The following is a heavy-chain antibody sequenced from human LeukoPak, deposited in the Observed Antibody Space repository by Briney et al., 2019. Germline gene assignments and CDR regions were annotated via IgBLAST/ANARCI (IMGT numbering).Heavy chain of an antibody. CDR1: GGSFSGYY. Sequence: SETLSLTCAVYGGSFSGYYWSWIRRPPGKGLEWIGEINHSGSTNYNPSLKSRVTMSVDTSKNQFSLKLSSVTAADTAVYYCARVPHGYYDSSGYYIPDGDFDIWGQGTMVTVSS. CDR3: ARVPHGYYDSSGYYIPDGDFDI. CDR2: INHSGST. J-gene: IGHJ3*02. D-gene: IGHD3-22*01. V-gene: IGHV4-34*01.